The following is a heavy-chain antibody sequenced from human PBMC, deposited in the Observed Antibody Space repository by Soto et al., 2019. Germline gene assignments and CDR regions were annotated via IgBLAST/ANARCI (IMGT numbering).Heavy chain of an antibody. Sequence: PSETLSLTXAVYGGSFSGYYWSWIRQSPGKGLEWIGYIYNNGVTNYNPSLKSRVSLSVDTSRNHFSLNLASVTAADTAVYYCTGIPIRTTVPWFDPWGQGTLVTVSS. V-gene: IGHV4-34*11. CDR3: TGIPIRTTVPWFDP. CDR2: IYNNGVT. CDR1: GGSFSGYY. D-gene: IGHD1-1*01. J-gene: IGHJ5*01.